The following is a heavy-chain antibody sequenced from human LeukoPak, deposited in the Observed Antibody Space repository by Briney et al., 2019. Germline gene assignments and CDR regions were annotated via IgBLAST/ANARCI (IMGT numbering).Heavy chain of an antibody. J-gene: IGHJ4*02. Sequence: GGSLRLSCAASGFTFSNSWMSWVRQAPGKGLEWVATIKPDGSAQYYVDSVKGRFTISRDNAKNSLFLQINSLRAEDTAVYYCARDPPLDYWGQGTLVTVSS. CDR2: IKPDGSAQ. CDR3: ARDPPLDY. CDR1: GFTFSNSW. V-gene: IGHV3-7*03.